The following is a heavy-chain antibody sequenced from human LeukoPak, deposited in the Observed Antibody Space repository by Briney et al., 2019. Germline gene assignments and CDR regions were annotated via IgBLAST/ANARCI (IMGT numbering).Heavy chain of an antibody. CDR1: GFTPSSYW. Sequence: GGSLRLSCAASGFTPSSYWMSWVRQAPGRGLEWVANIKQDGSEKYYVDSVKGRFTISRDNAKNSLYLQMNSLRAEDTAVYYCARDGGDYYGSGSYDYWGQGTLVTVSS. J-gene: IGHJ4*02. D-gene: IGHD3-10*01. CDR3: ARDGGDYYGSGSYDY. CDR2: IKQDGSEK. V-gene: IGHV3-7*01.